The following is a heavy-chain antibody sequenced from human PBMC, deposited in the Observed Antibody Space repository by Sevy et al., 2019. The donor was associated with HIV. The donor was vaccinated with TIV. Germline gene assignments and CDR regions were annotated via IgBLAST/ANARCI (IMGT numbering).Heavy chain of an antibody. Sequence: SETLSLTCAVHGGSFSGYYWNWIRQPPGKGLEWIGEINHSGSTNYNPSLKSRVTISVDTSKNQFSLKLSSVTAADTAVYYCARSPPIVVVPGAPSWFDPWGQGTLGTVSS. CDR3: ARSPPIVVVPGAPSWFDP. J-gene: IGHJ5*02. CDR1: GGSFSGYY. CDR2: INHSGST. V-gene: IGHV4-34*01. D-gene: IGHD2-2*01.